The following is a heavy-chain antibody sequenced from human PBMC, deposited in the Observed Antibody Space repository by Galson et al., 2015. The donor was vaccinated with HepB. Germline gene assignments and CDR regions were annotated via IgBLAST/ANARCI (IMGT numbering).Heavy chain of an antibody. Sequence: SLRLSCAASGFTFSNAWMSWVRQAPGKGLEWVGRIKSKTDGGTTDYAAPVKGRFTISRDDSKNTLYLQMNSLRAEDTAVYYCARDQGRLRFLERSPRLDYGMDVWGQGTTVTVSS. CDR1: GFTFSNAW. CDR3: ARDQGRLRFLERSPRLDYGMDV. V-gene: IGHV3-15*01. CDR2: IKSKTDGGTT. D-gene: IGHD3-3*01. J-gene: IGHJ6*02.